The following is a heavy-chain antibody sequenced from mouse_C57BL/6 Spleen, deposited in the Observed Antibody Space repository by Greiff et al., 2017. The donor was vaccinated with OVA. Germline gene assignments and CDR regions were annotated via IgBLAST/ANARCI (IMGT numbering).Heavy chain of an antibody. CDR3: AREGLGPYYFDY. J-gene: IGHJ2*01. V-gene: IGHV5-16*01. CDR1: GFTFSDYY. CDR2: INYDGSST. D-gene: IGHD4-1*01. Sequence: EVMLVESEGGLVQPGSSMKLSCTASGFTFSDYYMAWVRQVPEKGLEWVANINYDGSSTYYLDSLKSRFIISRDNAKNILYLQMSSLKSEDTATYYCAREGLGPYYFDYWGQGTTLTVSS.